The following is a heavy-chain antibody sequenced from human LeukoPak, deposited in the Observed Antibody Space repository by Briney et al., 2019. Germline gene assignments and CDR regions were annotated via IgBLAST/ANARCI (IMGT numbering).Heavy chain of an antibody. D-gene: IGHD2-2*01. Sequence: GASVKVSCKASGYTFTGYYMHWVRQAPGQGLEWMGWINPNSGGTNYAQKFQGRVTMTRDTSISTAYMELSRLRSDDTAVYYCAGRYCSGTSCYSAPFDYWGQGTLVTVSS. J-gene: IGHJ4*02. V-gene: IGHV1-2*02. CDR2: INPNSGGT. CDR1: GYTFTGYY. CDR3: AGRYCSGTSCYSAPFDY.